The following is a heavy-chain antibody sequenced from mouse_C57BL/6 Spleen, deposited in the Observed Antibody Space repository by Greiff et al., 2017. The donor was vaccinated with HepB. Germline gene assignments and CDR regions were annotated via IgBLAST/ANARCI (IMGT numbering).Heavy chain of an antibody. Sequence: DVHLVESGGGLVKPGGSLKLSCAASGFTFSDYGMHWVRQAPEKGLEWVAYISSGSSTIYYADTVKGRFTISRDNAKNTLFLQMTSLRSEDTAMYYCAREDGNYLAMDYWGQGTSVTVSS. CDR3: AREDGNYLAMDY. J-gene: IGHJ4*01. D-gene: IGHD2-1*01. CDR2: ISSGSSTI. V-gene: IGHV5-17*01. CDR1: GFTFSDYG.